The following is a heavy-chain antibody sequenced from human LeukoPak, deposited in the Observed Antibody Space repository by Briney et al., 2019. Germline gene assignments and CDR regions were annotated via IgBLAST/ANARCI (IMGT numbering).Heavy chain of an antibody. V-gene: IGHV3-23*01. CDR2: ISAGGGSL. Sequence: GGSLRLSCAASGFTFSTYAMSWVRQAPGKGLEWVSTISAGGGSLYYADSVKGRFSSSRDNSKNTLYLQMNSLRAEDTALYYCAKDVIAAAEGHNWFDPWGQGTPVTVSS. D-gene: IGHD6-13*01. CDR1: GFTFSTYA. J-gene: IGHJ5*02. CDR3: AKDVIAAAEGHNWFDP.